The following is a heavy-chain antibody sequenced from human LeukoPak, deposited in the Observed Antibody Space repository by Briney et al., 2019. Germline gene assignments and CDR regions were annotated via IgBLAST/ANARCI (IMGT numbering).Heavy chain of an antibody. CDR1: GXSISFYY. Sequence: PSETLSLTCTVSGXSISFYYWNWIRQPPGKGREWIGYIYYSGSTNYNPSLKSRVTISMDTSKNQFSLKLSSVTAADTAVYYCARGSGVVVVAAHYGMDVWGQGTTVTVSS. J-gene: IGHJ6*02. CDR2: IYYSGST. D-gene: IGHD2-15*01. CDR3: ARGSGVVVVAAHYGMDV. V-gene: IGHV4-59*12.